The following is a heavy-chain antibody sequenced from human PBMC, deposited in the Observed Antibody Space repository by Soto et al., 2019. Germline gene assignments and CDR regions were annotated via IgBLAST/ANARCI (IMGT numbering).Heavy chain of an antibody. D-gene: IGHD2-21*02. J-gene: IGHJ6*02. CDR3: VHRRVTPGMDV. CDR2: IHWNDDK. V-gene: IGHV2-5*01. CDR1: GFSLSTSGVG. Sequence: QITLKESGPTLVKPTQTLTLTCTFSGFSLSTSGVGVGWIRQPPGKALEWLAVIHWNDDKHCSPSLKSSLTITKDNSKNQVVLTMPNMDPVDTATYYCVHRRVTPGMDVWGQGTTVTVSS.